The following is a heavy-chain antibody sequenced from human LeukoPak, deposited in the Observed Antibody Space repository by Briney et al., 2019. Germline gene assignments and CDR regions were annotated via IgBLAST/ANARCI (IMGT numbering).Heavy chain of an antibody. CDR2: ISSSGSTI. D-gene: IGHD3-3*01. J-gene: IGHJ6*02. CDR3: ARGENGRFLEWLSPYYYYGMDV. CDR1: GFTFSDYY. Sequence: PGGSLRLSCAASGFTFSDYYMSWIRQALGKGLEWVSYISSSGSTIYYADSVKGRFTISRDNAKNSLYLQMNSLRAEDTAVYYCARGENGRFLEWLSPYYYYGMDVWGQGTTVTVSS. V-gene: IGHV3-11*01.